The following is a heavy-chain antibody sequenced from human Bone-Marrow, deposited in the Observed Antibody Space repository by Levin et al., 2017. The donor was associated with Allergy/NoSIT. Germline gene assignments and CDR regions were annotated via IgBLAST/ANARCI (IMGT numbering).Heavy chain of an antibody. Sequence: GGSLRLSCAVSGFTFSDYGMHWVRQAPGKGLEWVASITKDGSKKYYLDFVKGRTTLISGCSKNTVSPQMNSLTADDTAVYFCARDHPGSWFDRWGQGPLLIVSS. D-gene: IGHD2-15*01. J-gene: IGHJ5*02. CDR2: ITKDGSKK. CDR3: ARDHPGSWFDR. V-gene: IGHV3-30*03. CDR1: GFTFSDYG.